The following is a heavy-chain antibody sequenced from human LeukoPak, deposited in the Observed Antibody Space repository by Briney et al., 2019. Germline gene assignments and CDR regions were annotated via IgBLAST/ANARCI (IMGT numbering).Heavy chain of an antibody. V-gene: IGHV3-48*03. CDR2: TSSGGSTI. CDR1: GFTFSSYE. CDR3: ARDELRTGAFDI. J-gene: IGHJ3*02. Sequence: GGSLRLSCAASGFTFSSYEMNWVRQAPGKGLEWVSYTSSGGSTIYYADSVKGRFTISRDNAKNSLYLQMNSPRAEDTAVYYCARDELRTGAFDIWGQGTRVSVSS. D-gene: IGHD1-7*01.